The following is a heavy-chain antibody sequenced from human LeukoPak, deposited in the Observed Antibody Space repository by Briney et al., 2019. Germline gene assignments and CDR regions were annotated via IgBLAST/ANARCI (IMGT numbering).Heavy chain of an antibody. CDR2: IYYTGST. Sequence: SETLSLTCTVSGGSISSNTHYWVWVRQPPGKGLEWIGCIYYTGSTYFSPSLKSRVAISVDTSKSQFSLKLSSVTAADTAVYFCARNFRTDIRIDYWGQGTLVTVSP. J-gene: IGHJ4*02. D-gene: IGHD3/OR15-3a*01. V-gene: IGHV4-39*01. CDR1: GGSISSNTHY. CDR3: ARNFRTDIRIDY.